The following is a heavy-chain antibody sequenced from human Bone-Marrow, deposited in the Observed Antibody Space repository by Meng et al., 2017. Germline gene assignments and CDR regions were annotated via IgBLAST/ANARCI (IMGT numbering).Heavy chain of an antibody. CDR1: GFFSSTYT. Sequence: GESLKISCEASGFFSSTYTMNWVRQAPGKGLEWVSSISSSSAYIYYEDSVKGRFTISRDNAKNSLYLQMDSLRAEDTALYYCARDYYYGLLYWGQGTVVTVSS. J-gene: IGHJ4*02. V-gene: IGHV3-21*01. CDR2: ISSSSAYI. CDR3: ARDYYYGLLY. D-gene: IGHD3-10*01.